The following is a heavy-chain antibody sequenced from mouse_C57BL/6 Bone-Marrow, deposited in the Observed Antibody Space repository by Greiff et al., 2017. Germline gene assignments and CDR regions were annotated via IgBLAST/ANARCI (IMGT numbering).Heavy chain of an antibody. CDR2: ISNGGGST. J-gene: IGHJ1*03. CDR1: GFTFSDYY. CDR3: ARQANRDNWYFDV. V-gene: IGHV5-12*01. D-gene: IGHD4-1*02. Sequence: EVQVVESGGGLVQPGGSLKLSCAASGFTFSDYYMYWVRQTPEKRLEWVAYISNGGGSTYYPDTVKGRFTSSRDNAKNTLYRQMSRLKSEDTAMYDCARQANRDNWYFDVWGTGTTVTVSS.